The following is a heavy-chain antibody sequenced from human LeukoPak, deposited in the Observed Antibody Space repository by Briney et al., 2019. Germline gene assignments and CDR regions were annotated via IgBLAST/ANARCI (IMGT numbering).Heavy chain of an antibody. D-gene: IGHD5-18*01. Sequence: PGRSLRLSCAASGFTFSSYGMHWVRQAPGKGLEWVAVISYDGSNKYYADSVKGRFTISRDNSKNTLYLQMNSLRAEDTAVYYCAKKASDSYGYYYFDYWGQGTLVTVSS. CDR3: AKKASDSYGYYYFDY. CDR2: ISYDGSNK. CDR1: GFTFSSYG. V-gene: IGHV3-30*18. J-gene: IGHJ4*02.